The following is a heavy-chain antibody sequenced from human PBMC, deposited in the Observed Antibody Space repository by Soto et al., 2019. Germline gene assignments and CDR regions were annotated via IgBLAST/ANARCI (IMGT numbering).Heavy chain of an antibody. V-gene: IGHV4-4*02. CDR2: ISHSGTV. CDR1: SVSITSSNW. J-gene: IGHJ4*02. CDR3: ARDYDGFDY. Sequence: SETLSLTCDVSSVSITSSNWWTCVRQPPGKGLEWIGKISHSGTVNYNATLRSRVIISVDKPKNQLSLKLMSVTAADTAVYYCARDYDGFDYWGQGILVTVS. D-gene: IGHD3-16*01.